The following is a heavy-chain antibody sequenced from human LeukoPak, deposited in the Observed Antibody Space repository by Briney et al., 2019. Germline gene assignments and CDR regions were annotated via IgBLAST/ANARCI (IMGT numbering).Heavy chain of an antibody. Sequence: PSETLSLTCTVSGGSISSGSYYWSWIRQPAGKGLEWIGRIYTSGSTNYNPSLKSRVTMSVDTSKNQFSLKLSSVTAADTAVYYCARYNWTHFDYWGQGTLVTVPS. V-gene: IGHV4-61*02. J-gene: IGHJ4*02. CDR3: ARYNWTHFDY. CDR1: GGSISSGSYY. D-gene: IGHD1-20*01. CDR2: IYTSGST.